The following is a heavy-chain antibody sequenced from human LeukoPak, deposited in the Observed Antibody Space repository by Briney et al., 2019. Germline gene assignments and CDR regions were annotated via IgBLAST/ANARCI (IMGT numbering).Heavy chain of an antibody. CDR1: GFTVSSSF. D-gene: IGHD1-26*01. CDR3: ARARDRWELRGVFDY. V-gene: IGHV3-66*01. CDR2: IYSGGST. Sequence: GRSLRLSCAASGFTVSSSFMTWVRQAPGRGLEWVSVIYSGGSTYYADSVKGRFTISRDNSKNTVYLEMNSLRAEDTALYYCARARDRWELRGVFDYWGQGTLVTVSS. J-gene: IGHJ4*02.